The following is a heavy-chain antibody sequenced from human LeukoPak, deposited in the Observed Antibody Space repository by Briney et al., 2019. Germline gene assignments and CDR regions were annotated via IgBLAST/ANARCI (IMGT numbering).Heavy chain of an antibody. CDR3: AKEGRYYDSSGYYYRY. CDR2: ISGSGGST. V-gene: IGHV3-23*01. Sequence: GGSLRLSCAASGLTFSSYAMSWVRKAPGKGLEWVSAISGSGGSTYYADSVKGRFTISRDNSKNTLYLQMNSLRAEDTAVYYCAKEGRYYDSSGYYYRYWGQGTLVTVSS. CDR1: GLTFSSYA. J-gene: IGHJ4*02. D-gene: IGHD3-22*01.